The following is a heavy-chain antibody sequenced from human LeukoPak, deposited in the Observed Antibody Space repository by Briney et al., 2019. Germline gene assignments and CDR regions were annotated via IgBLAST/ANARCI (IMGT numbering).Heavy chain of an antibody. CDR2: IYYSGST. CDR1: GGSISSSGYY. CDR3: ARVELWFGELLLYNWFDP. Sequence: SETLSLTCTVSGGSISSSGYYWGWIRQPPGKGLEWIGSIYYSGSTYYNPSLKSRVTISVDTSKNQFSLKLSSVTAADTAVYYCARVELWFGELLLYNWFDPWGQGTLVIVSS. V-gene: IGHV4-39*07. J-gene: IGHJ5*02. D-gene: IGHD3-10*01.